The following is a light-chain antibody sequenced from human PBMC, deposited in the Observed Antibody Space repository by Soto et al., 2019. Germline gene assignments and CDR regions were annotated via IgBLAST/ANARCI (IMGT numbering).Light chain of an antibody. J-gene: IGKJ4*01. CDR1: QDVSNY. V-gene: IGKV3D-11*01. Sequence: EIVLTHSRATPSLSPGERATLSCRASQDVSNYLAWYQQKHGQAPRLLLYDASNRATGILDKFSGSGSGTDVGLGLSSLEPEDSGVYYCPQRRSLQPTLGGGTKVDIK. CDR3: PQRRSLQPT. CDR2: DAS.